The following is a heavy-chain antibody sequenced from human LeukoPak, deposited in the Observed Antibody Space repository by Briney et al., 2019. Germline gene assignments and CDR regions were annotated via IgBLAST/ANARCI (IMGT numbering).Heavy chain of an antibody. D-gene: IGHD3-16*01. CDR3: ARDGMITAYAFDI. V-gene: IGHV3-21*01. CDR2: INSSGDYT. CDR1: EFSFSSHS. J-gene: IGHJ3*02. Sequence: GGSLRLSCAASEFSFSSHSMNWVRQAPGKGLEWVSTINSSGDYTCYADSVKGRFTISRDNAKNSLYLQMNSLRAEDTAVYYCARDGMITAYAFDIWGQGTMVTVSS.